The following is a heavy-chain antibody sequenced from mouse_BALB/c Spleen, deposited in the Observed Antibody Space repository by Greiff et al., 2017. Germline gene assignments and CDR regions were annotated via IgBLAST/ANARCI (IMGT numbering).Heavy chain of an antibody. J-gene: IGHJ3*01. CDR2: INPYNDGT. CDR3: ARGTATLFAY. D-gene: IGHD1-2*01. Sequence: VHVKQSGPELVKPRASVKMSCKASGYTFTSYVMHWVKQKPGQGLEWIGYINPYNDGTKYNEKFKGKATLTSDKSSSTAYMELSSLTSEDSAVYYCARGTATLFAYWGQGTLVTVSA. V-gene: IGHV1-14*01. CDR1: GYTFTSYV.